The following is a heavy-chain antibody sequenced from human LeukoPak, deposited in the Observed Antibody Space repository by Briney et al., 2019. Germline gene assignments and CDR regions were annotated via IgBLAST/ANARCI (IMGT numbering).Heavy chain of an antibody. CDR3: ARAYYDFWSGYSVDV. J-gene: IGHJ6*04. Sequence: PSETLSLTCTVSAGSISSGSYYWSWIRQPAGKGLEWIGRIYTSGSTNYNPSLKSRVTISVDTSKNQFSLKLSSVTAADTAVYYCARAYYDFWSGYSVDVWGKGTTVTVSS. CDR1: AGSISSGSYY. CDR2: IYTSGST. V-gene: IGHV4-61*02. D-gene: IGHD3-3*01.